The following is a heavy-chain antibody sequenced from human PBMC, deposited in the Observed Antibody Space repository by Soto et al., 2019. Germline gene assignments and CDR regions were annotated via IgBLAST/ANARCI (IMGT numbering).Heavy chain of an antibody. CDR3: ARTHSSYYYGMDV. CDR1: GYTFTSYG. J-gene: IGHJ6*02. CDR2: ISAYNGNT. D-gene: IGHD6-19*01. V-gene: IGHV1-18*01. Sequence: KVSCSSSGYTFTSYGSSWVRQAPGQGLEWMGWISAYNGNTNYAQKLQGRVTMTTDTSTSTAYMELRSLRSDDTAVYYCARTHSSYYYGMDVWGQGTTVIVSS.